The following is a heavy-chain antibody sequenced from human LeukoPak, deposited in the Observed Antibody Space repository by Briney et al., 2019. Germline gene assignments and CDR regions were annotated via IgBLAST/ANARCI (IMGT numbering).Heavy chain of an antibody. J-gene: IGHJ3*02. V-gene: IGHV4-59*01. CDR1: ADSMRTYY. CDR2: IYYSGST. CDR3: ARAELQFLEKSAAFDI. Sequence: SETLSLTCTVSADSMRTYYWSWIRQPPGKELEWIGYIYYSGSTDYNPSFESRVSISIDTSKMQFSLNLRSVTAADTAVYYCARAELQFLEKSAAFDIWDQGTMVTVSS. D-gene: IGHD3-3*01.